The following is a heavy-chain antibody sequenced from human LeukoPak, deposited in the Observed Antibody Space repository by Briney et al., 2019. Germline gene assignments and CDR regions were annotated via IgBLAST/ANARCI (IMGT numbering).Heavy chain of an antibody. D-gene: IGHD5-12*01. Sequence: GGSLRLSCAASGFTFSSYAMSWVRQAPGKGLEWVSAISGSGGSTYYADSVKGRFTISRDNSKNTLYLQMNSLRAEDTAVYYCAKVRVDIVATIVYYFDYWGQGTLVTVPS. CDR2: ISGSGGST. J-gene: IGHJ4*02. CDR1: GFTFSSYA. CDR3: AKVRVDIVATIVYYFDY. V-gene: IGHV3-23*01.